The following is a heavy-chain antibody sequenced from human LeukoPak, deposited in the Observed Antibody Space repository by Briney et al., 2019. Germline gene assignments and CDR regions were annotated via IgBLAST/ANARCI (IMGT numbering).Heavy chain of an antibody. D-gene: IGHD3-10*01. CDR2: ISYDGSNK. CDR1: GFTFSSYA. J-gene: IGHJ4*02. Sequence: GGSLRLSCAASGFTFSSYAMHWVRQAPGKGLEWVAVISYDGSNKYYADSVKGRFTLSRDNSKNTLYLQINSLRDEDTAVYYCAKDTRSSGPRGYFDYWGQGTLVTVSS. V-gene: IGHV3-30-3*01. CDR3: AKDTRSSGPRGYFDY.